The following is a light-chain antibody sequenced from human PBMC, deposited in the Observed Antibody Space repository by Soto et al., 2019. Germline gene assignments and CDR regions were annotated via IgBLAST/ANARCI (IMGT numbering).Light chain of an antibody. CDR1: QTISSNY. V-gene: IGKV3-20*01. Sequence: EIVLTQSPGTLSVSPGERATLSCRASQTISSNYSIWYQQKHGQAPSLLIYGTSSSATGSTDRFSGSGSGSAFTLTISRLEPDDSELYDGQQYFSWTFGQGIKVEIK. CDR2: GTS. J-gene: IGKJ1*01. CDR3: QQYFSWT.